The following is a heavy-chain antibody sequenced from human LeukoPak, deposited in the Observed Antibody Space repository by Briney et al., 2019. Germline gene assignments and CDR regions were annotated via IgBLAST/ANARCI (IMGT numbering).Heavy chain of an antibody. J-gene: IGHJ4*02. CDR2: IKSKTDGGTI. D-gene: IGHD1-1*01. CDR3: TTDRRDWNPRD. V-gene: IGHV3-15*01. CDR1: GFTFGNPW. Sequence: GGPLRLPWAPPGFTFGNPWMGWVRQLPGRGLDGVGRIKSKTDGGTIDYAAPVKGRFTISRDDSKNTLYLQMNSLKTEDTAVYYCTTDRRDWNPRDWGQGTLVTVSS.